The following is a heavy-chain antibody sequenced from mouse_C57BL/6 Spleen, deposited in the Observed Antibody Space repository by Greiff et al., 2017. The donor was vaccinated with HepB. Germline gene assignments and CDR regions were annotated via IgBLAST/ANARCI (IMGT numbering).Heavy chain of an antibody. Sequence: VKVEESEGGLVQPGSSMKLSCTASGFTFSDYYMAWVRQVPEKGLEWVANINYDGSSTYYLDSLKSRFIISRDNAKNILYLQMSSLKSEDTATYYCARDYDGGFAYWGQGTLVTVSA. J-gene: IGHJ3*01. V-gene: IGHV5-16*01. D-gene: IGHD2-12*01. CDR2: INYDGSST. CDR1: GFTFSDYY. CDR3: ARDYDGGFAY.